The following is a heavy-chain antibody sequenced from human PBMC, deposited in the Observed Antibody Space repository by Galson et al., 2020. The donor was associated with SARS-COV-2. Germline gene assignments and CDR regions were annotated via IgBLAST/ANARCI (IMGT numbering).Heavy chain of an antibody. J-gene: IGHJ3*02. V-gene: IGHV4-30-2*01. CDR1: GTSISSGSYS. Sequence: SLTCAVSGTSISSGSYSWNWIRQPPGKGLEWIGYISHSGGTYYNPSLKSRVTISGDRSKNQFSLRLSAVTAADTAVYYCARLHYGEYAPEAFDIWGPGTRGTVAS. CDR3: ARLHYGEYAPEAFDI. CDR2: ISHSGGT. D-gene: IGHD4-17*01.